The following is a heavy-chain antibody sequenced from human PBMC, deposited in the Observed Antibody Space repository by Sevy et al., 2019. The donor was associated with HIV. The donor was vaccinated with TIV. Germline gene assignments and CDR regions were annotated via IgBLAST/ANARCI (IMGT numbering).Heavy chain of an antibody. CDR2: ISWNSGSI. J-gene: IGHJ6*02. D-gene: IGHD2-8*01. CDR1: GFTFDDYA. CDR3: AKDKGYCTNGVCYTSYYYYGMDV. Sequence: GGSLRLSCAASGFTFDDYAMHWVRRAPGKGLEWVSGISWNSGSIGYADSVKGRFTISRDNAKNSLYLQMNSLRAEDTALYYCAKDKGYCTNGVCYTSYYYYGMDVWGQGTTVTVSS. V-gene: IGHV3-9*01.